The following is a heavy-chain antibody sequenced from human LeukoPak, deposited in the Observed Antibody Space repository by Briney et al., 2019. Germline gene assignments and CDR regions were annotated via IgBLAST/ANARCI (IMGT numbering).Heavy chain of an antibody. D-gene: IGHD6-13*01. V-gene: IGHV3-74*01. J-gene: IGHJ4*02. CDR2: ISSDGSGT. CDR3: ARDSGYSTSTTYY. CDR1: GFTFSSSW. Sequence: QPGGSLGLSCAASGFTFSSSWMHWVRQAPGKGLVWVSRISSDGSGTSYADSVKGRFTISRDNAKNMLYLQMNSLRAEDTAVYYCARDSGYSTSTTYYWGQGTLVTVSS.